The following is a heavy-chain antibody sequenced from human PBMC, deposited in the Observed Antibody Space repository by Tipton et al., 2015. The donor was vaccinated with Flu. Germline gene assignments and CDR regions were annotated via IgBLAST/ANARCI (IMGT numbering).Heavy chain of an antibody. V-gene: IGHV3-30*19. CDR2: IAHDGSNT. CDR1: GFTFSSYG. CDR3: AKVIPELVAGLDY. J-gene: IGHJ4*02. D-gene: IGHD6-19*01. Sequence: SGFTFSSYGMHWARQAPGRGLEWVAFIAHDGSNTYYTDSVKGRFTISRDNSKNTLYLQVNSLRPEDTAVYYCAKVIPELVAGLDYWGQGTLVTVSS.